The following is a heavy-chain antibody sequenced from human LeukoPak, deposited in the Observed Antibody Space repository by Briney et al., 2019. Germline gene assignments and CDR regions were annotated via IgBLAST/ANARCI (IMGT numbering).Heavy chain of an antibody. CDR3: ARGPTQNAYGSGSRWAFDI. J-gene: IGHJ3*02. Sequence: SETLSLTCTVSGGSISSYYWSWIRQPPGKGLEWIGYIYYSGSTNYNPSLKSRGIISVDTSKNQFSLKLTSVTAADTAVYYCARGPTQNAYGSGSRWAFDIWGQGTMVTVSS. CDR2: IYYSGST. D-gene: IGHD3-10*01. CDR1: GGSISSYY. V-gene: IGHV4-59*01.